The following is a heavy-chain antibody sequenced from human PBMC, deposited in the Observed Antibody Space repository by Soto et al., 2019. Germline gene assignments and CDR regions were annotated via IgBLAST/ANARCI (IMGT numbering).Heavy chain of an antibody. CDR3: ARGYYCSGGSCYSSENYGMDV. CDR1: GGSISSGGYY. Sequence: SETLSLTCTVSGGSISSGGYYWSWIRQHPGKGLEWIGYIYYSGSTYYNPPLKSRVTISVDTSKNQFSLKLSSVTAADTAVYYCARGYYCSGGSCYSSENYGMDVWGQGTTVTVSS. V-gene: IGHV4-31*03. J-gene: IGHJ6*02. CDR2: IYYSGST. D-gene: IGHD2-15*01.